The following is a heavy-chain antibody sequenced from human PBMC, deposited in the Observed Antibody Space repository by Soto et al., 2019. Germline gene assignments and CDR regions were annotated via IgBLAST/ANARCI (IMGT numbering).Heavy chain of an antibody. CDR3: ALEVASLKHYYFDKDV. V-gene: IGHV2-5*02. Sequence: QITLKESGPTLVKPTQTLTLTCTFSGFSLSSGGVGVAWIRQPPGKALEWLAVFYWDDDKRYSPSLKTRLTIXDASPENQVVLPMTHMDPVDTATYYCALEVASLKHYYFDKDVWGQGTTVTVSS. CDR2: FYWDDDK. CDR1: GFSLSSGGVG. J-gene: IGHJ6*02.